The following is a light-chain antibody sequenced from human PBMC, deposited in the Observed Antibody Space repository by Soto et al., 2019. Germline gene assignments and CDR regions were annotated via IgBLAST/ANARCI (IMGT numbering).Light chain of an antibody. V-gene: IGLV1-44*01. CDR3: AAWDDSLNVHV. CDR1: SSNIGTSS. J-gene: IGLJ1*01. CDR2: TTN. Sequence: QSVLTQPHSASGTPGQRVTISCSGSSSNIGTSSAHWFQQLPGTAPKLLISTTNQRPSGVPERFSGSTSGTSASLAISGLHSEDAADHYCAAWDDSLNVHVFGTGTKVTVL.